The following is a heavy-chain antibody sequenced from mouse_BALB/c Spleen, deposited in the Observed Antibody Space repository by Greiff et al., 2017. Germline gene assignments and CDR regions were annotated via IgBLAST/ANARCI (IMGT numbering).Heavy chain of an antibody. CDR1: GFTFSSYG. CDR2: ISSGGSYT. D-gene: IGHD2-4*01. CDR3: ARDDYDAFAY. J-gene: IGHJ3*01. V-gene: IGHV5-6*01. Sequence: EVKLVESGGDLVKPGGSLKLSCAASGFTFSSYGMSWVRQTPDKRLEWVATISSGGSYTYYPDSVKGRFTISRDNAKNTLYLQMSSLKSEDTAMYYCARDDYDAFAYWGQGTLVTVSA.